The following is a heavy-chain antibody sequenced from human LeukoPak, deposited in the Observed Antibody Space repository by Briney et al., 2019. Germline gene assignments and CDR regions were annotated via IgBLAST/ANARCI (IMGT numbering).Heavy chain of an antibody. V-gene: IGHV4-4*07. Sequence: SETLSLTCTVSGGSVSNYYWTWMRRTAGKGLGWIGRVYTSGSTSYNPSLKSRLTISVDTSKDEVSLKLSSVTAADTAVYYCARSFFVVSPASPYDAFELWGQGTMVTVS. CDR2: VYTSGST. D-gene: IGHD2-21*01. CDR3: ARSFFVVSPASPYDAFEL. CDR1: GGSVSNYY. J-gene: IGHJ3*01.